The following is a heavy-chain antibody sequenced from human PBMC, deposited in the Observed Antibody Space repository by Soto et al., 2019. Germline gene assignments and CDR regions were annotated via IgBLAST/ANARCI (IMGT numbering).Heavy chain of an antibody. Sequence: ASVKVSCKASGYTFTSYAMHWVRQAPGQRLEWMGWISAYNGNTNYAQKLQGRVTMTTDTSTSTAYMELRSLRSDDTAVYYCASDIVVVVAASGAYGMDVWGQGTTVTVSS. V-gene: IGHV1-18*01. D-gene: IGHD2-15*01. CDR3: ASDIVVVVAASGAYGMDV. J-gene: IGHJ6*02. CDR2: ISAYNGNT. CDR1: GYTFTSYA.